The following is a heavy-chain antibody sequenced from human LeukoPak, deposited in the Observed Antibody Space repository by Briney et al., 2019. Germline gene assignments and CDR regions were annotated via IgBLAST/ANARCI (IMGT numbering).Heavy chain of an antibody. Sequence: ASVKVSCKASGYTFTGYYMHWVRQAPGQGLEWMGWINPNSGGTNYAQKFQGRVTTTRDTSISTAYMELSRLRPDDTAVYYCARARMRGSGATDYWGQGTLVTVSS. CDR2: INPNSGGT. D-gene: IGHD1-14*01. CDR1: GYTFTGYY. J-gene: IGHJ4*02. CDR3: ARARMRGSGATDY. V-gene: IGHV1-2*02.